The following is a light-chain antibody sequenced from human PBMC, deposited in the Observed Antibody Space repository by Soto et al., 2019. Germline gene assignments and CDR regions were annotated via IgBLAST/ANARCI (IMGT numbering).Light chain of an antibody. V-gene: IGLV2-14*03. CDR2: DVT. Sequence: QSALTQPASVSGSPGQSITISCTGISTDVSTSTFVSWYQHHPGKAPRLILYDVTHRPSGISTRFSGSKSGDTATLTISGLQAEDEADYFCTSYRRGPLYVFGSGTNLTVL. CDR1: STDVSTSTF. J-gene: IGLJ1*01. CDR3: TSYRRGPLYV.